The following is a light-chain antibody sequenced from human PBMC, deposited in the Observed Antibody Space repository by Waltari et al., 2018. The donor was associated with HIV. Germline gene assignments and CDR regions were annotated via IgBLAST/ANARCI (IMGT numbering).Light chain of an antibody. CDR1: SNDLSTYNS. CDR3: TSYISSSSPV. Sequence: QSALTQPASVSGSPGQSITISCTGTSNDLSTYNSVSWSQHHPGKAPKVIIYESSNRPSGVSSRFSGSISANTASLTISGLQAEDEADYFCTSYISSSSPVFGGGTKVTVL. J-gene: IGLJ3*02. V-gene: IGLV2-14*01. CDR2: ESS.